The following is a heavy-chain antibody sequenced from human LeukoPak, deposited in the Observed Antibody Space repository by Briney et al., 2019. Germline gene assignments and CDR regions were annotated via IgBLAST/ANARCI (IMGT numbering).Heavy chain of an antibody. J-gene: IGHJ6*02. CDR2: ISYSGST. CDR3: ARHYYSSGSYYSRSYYYGMDV. Sequence: SETLSLTCTVSGGSISSYYWTWIRQPPGKGLEWIGYISYSGSTNYNPSLKSRVTISVDMPKNQFSLKLSSVTAADTAVYSCARHYYSSGSYYSRSYYYGMDVWGQGTSVTVSS. V-gene: IGHV4-59*08. D-gene: IGHD3-10*01. CDR1: GGSISSYY.